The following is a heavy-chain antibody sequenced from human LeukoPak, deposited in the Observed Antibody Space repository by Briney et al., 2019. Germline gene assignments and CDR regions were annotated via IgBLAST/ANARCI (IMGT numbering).Heavy chain of an antibody. V-gene: IGHV3-23*01. CDR2: IDDPGTV. J-gene: IGHJ3*01. D-gene: IGHD1-7*01. Sequence: PGGSLRVSCVTPGYNFKLYALTWIRDAPGKGVEWVSTIDDPGTVSQAAYVRGRFAFPTHDSKRRLFLQMNCPRSDDTALPFFTKDAISGNSRYDFFDVWGQGTTVIVSS. CDR1: GYNFKLYA. CDR3: TKDAISGNSRYDFFDV.